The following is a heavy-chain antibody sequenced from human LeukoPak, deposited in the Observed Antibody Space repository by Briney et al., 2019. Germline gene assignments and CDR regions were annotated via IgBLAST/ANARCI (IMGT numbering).Heavy chain of an antibody. CDR3: ARSVVGLVSDY. Sequence: SETLSLTCTVSGGSISSYYWSWIRQPPGKGLEWTGYIYYSGSTNYNPSLKSRVTISVDTSKNQFSLKLSSVTAADTAVYYCARSVVGLVSDYWGQGTLVTVSS. CDR2: IYYSGST. CDR1: GGSISSYY. V-gene: IGHV4-59*01. J-gene: IGHJ4*02. D-gene: IGHD2-15*01.